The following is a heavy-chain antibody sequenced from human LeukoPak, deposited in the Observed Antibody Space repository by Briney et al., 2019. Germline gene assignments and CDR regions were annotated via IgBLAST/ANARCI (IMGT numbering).Heavy chain of an antibody. CDR1: GFTFSSYE. D-gene: IGHD3-10*01. J-gene: IGHJ4*02. V-gene: IGHV3-48*03. Sequence: GGSLRLSCAASGFTFSSYEMNWVRQAPGKGLEWVSYISSSGSTIYYADSVKGRFTISRDNAKNSLYLQMNSLRAEDTAVYYCANLGASGSYYYWGQGTLVTVSS. CDR3: ANLGASGSYYY. CDR2: ISSSGSTI.